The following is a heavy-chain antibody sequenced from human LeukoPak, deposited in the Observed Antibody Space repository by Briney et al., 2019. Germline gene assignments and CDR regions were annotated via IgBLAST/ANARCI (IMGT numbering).Heavy chain of an antibody. Sequence: GESLQISCKGSGYTFTSYWIGWVRQMPGKGLEWMGIIYPGDSDTRYSPSFQGQVTISADKSINTAYLQWTSLKASDTAMYYCARLSDGYMDYWGQGTLVTVSS. J-gene: IGHJ4*02. CDR3: ARLSDGYMDY. V-gene: IGHV5-51*01. CDR2: IYPGDSDT. D-gene: IGHD3-16*02. CDR1: GYTFTSYW.